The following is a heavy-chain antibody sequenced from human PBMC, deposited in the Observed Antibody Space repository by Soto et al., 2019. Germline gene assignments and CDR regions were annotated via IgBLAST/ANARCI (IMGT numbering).Heavy chain of an antibody. D-gene: IGHD6-13*01. CDR3: AKPTYSSSWSPFDY. Sequence: PGGSLRLSCAASGFTFSDYYMSWVRQAPGKGLEWVSGINWNGGSTGYADSVKGRFTISRDNAKNSLYLQMNSLRAEDTALYYCAKPTYSSSWSPFDYWGQGTLVTVSS. J-gene: IGHJ4*02. V-gene: IGHV3-20*04. CDR2: INWNGGST. CDR1: GFTFSDYY.